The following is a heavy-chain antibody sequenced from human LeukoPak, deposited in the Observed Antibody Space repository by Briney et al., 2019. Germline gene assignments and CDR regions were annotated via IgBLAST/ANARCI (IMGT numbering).Heavy chain of an antibody. Sequence: ASVNVSCKASGYTFTSYGISWVRQAPGQGLEWMGWISAYNGNTNYAQKLQGRVTMTTDTSTSTAYMEPRSLRSDDTAVYYCARGCCSSTSCYTGYYYYYMDVWGKGTTVTVSS. V-gene: IGHV1-18*01. J-gene: IGHJ6*03. D-gene: IGHD2-2*02. CDR1: GYTFTSYG. CDR2: ISAYNGNT. CDR3: ARGCCSSTSCYTGYYYYYMDV.